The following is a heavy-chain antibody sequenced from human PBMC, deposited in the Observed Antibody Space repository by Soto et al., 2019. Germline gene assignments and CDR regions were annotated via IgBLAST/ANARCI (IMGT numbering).Heavy chain of an antibody. CDR3: TRDASRDSSARGWFDP. Sequence: PGGSPKLFFAAPGFTFRRFSMNWGPQAPGEGLEWVSTISSNSAYIYYTDALRGRFTISRDNAKNSLHLQMNSLRAEDTAVYYCTRDASRDSSARGWFDPWGPGTLVTVSS. D-gene: IGHD6-13*01. CDR1: GFTFRRFS. J-gene: IGHJ5*02. CDR2: ISSNSAYI. V-gene: IGHV3-21*01.